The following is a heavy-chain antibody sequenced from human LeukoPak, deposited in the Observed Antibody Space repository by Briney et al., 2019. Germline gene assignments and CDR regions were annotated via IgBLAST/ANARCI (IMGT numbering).Heavy chain of an antibody. Sequence: ASVKVSCKASGYTFTSYGISWVRQAPGQGLEWMGWISAYNGNTNYAQKFQGRVTMTRDTSTSTVYMELSSLRSEDTAVYYSARSPFNLLNDYYYYYMDVWGKGTTVTISS. V-gene: IGHV1-18*01. J-gene: IGHJ6*03. CDR2: ISAYNGNT. CDR1: GYTFTSYG. CDR3: ARSPFNLLNDYYYYYMDV.